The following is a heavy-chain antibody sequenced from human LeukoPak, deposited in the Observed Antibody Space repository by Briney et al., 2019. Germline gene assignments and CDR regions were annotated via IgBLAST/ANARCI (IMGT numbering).Heavy chain of an antibody. CDR3: ARSVEMATRIDY. D-gene: IGHD5-24*01. CDR1: GFTFSTYA. J-gene: IGHJ4*02. Sequence: GGSLRLSCAASGFTFSTYAMHWVRQAPGKGLEWVSGISWNSGSIGYADSVKGRFTISRDNAKNSLYLQMNSLRAEDMALYYCARSVEMATRIDYWGQGTLVTVSS. V-gene: IGHV3-9*03. CDR2: ISWNSGSI.